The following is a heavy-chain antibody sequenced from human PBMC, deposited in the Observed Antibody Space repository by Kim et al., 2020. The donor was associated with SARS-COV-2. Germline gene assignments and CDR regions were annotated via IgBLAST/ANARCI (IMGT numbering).Heavy chain of an antibody. CDR2: IIPIFGTA. Sequence: SVKVSCKASGGTFSSYAISWVRQAPGQGLAWMGGIIPIFGTANYAQKFQGRVTITADESTSTAYMELSSLRSEDTAVYYCAGLWFRELFPGYYYLDVWG. D-gene: IGHD3-10*01. CDR1: GGTFSSYA. V-gene: IGHV1-69*13. CDR3: AGLWFRELFPGYYYLDV. J-gene: IGHJ6*03.